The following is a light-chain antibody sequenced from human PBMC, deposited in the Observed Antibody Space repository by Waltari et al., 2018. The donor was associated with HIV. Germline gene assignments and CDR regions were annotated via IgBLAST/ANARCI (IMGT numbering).Light chain of an antibody. CDR3: CSYAGSSIPYVV. J-gene: IGLJ2*01. Sequence: QSALTQPASVSGSPGQSITISCTGSSSDVGSYNLVSWYQQHPGKAPKLMIYEVSKRPSGVSNRFSGSKSGNTASLTISGLQAEDEADYYCCSYAGSSIPYVVFGGGTKLTVL. CDR1: SSDVGSYNL. V-gene: IGLV2-23*02. CDR2: EVS.